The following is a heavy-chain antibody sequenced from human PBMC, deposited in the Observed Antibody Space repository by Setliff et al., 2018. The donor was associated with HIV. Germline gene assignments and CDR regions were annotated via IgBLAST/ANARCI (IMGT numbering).Heavy chain of an antibody. D-gene: IGHD3-16*02. CDR1: GYSFTDYY. CDR2: INPKSDGT. Sequence: ASVKVSCKASGYSFTDYYIHWVRQAPGQGLEWMGWINPKSDGTNYAQKVQGRVTMTTDTSTTTAYMELRSLRYDDTAVYYCARPRFLIGPPEEYYFDYWGQGTLVTVSS. V-gene: IGHV1-2*02. J-gene: IGHJ4*02. CDR3: ARPRFLIGPPEEYYFDY.